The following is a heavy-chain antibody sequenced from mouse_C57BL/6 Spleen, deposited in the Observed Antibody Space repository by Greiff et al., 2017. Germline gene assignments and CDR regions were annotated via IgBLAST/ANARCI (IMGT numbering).Heavy chain of an antibody. D-gene: IGHD1-1*01. J-gene: IGHJ2*01. CDR1: GFSLTSYA. Sequence: QVQLKQSGPGLVAPSQSLSITCTVSGFSLTSYAISWVRQPPGKGLEWLGVIWTGGGTNYNSALKSRLSISKDNSKSQVFLKMNRLQTDDTARYYCARSYYYGSSPYFDYGGQGTTLTVSS. V-gene: IGHV2-9-1*01. CDR3: ARSYYYGSSPYFDY. CDR2: IWTGGGT.